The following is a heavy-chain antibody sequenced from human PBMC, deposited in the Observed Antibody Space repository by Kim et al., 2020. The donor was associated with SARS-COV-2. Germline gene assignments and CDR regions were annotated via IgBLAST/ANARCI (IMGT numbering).Heavy chain of an antibody. CDR1: GGSISSGGYY. CDR3: ARAATNVVVVDATVVAFDN. D-gene: IGHD2-15*01. Sequence: SEALSLTCTVSGGSISSGGYYWSWIRQHPGKGLEWIGYIYYSGSTYYNPSLKSRVTISVDTSKNQFSLKLSSVTAADTAVYYCARAATNVVVVDATVVAFDNWGQGTMVTVSS. J-gene: IGHJ3*02. CDR2: IYYSGST. V-gene: IGHV4-31*03.